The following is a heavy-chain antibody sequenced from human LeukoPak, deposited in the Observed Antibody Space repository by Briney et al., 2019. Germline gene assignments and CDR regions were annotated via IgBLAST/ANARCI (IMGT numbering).Heavy chain of an antibody. J-gene: IGHJ3*02. V-gene: IGHV4-59*01. Sequence: SETLSLTCTVSGGAISSYYWSWIRQPPGKGLEWIGYIYYSGSTNYNPSLKSRVTISVDTSKNQFSLRLSAVTAADTAVYYCTRDKGGYLKDGFDIWGQGTMVTVSS. CDR1: GGAISSYY. CDR3: TRDKGGYLKDGFDI. CDR2: IYYSGST. D-gene: IGHD6-25*01.